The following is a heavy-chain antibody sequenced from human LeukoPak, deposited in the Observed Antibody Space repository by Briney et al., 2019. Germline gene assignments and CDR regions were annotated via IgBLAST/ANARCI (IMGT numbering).Heavy chain of an antibody. CDR3: AKVRWSSYYYMDV. CDR2: ISGSGGST. D-gene: IGHD6-13*01. V-gene: IGHV3-23*01. J-gene: IGHJ6*03. Sequence: WIRRPPGKGLEWVSAISGSGGSTYYADSVKGRFTISRDNSKNTLYLQMNSLRAEDTAVYYCAKVRWSSYYYMDVWGKGTTVTVSS.